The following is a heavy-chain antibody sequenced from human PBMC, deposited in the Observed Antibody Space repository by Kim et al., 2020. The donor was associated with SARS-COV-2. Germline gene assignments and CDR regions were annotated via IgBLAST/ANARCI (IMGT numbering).Heavy chain of an antibody. CDR3: ARVGYDYVWGSYRDYYYCYGMGV. Sequence: GESLRLSCAASGFTFSDYYMSWIRQAPGKGLEWVSYISSSSSYTNYADSVKGRFTISRDNAKNSLYLQMNSLRAEDTAVYYCARVGYDYVWGSYRDYYYCYGMGVWGQGTTVTVSS. CDR2: ISSSSSYT. J-gene: IGHJ6*02. D-gene: IGHD3-16*02. V-gene: IGHV3-11*05. CDR1: GFTFSDYY.